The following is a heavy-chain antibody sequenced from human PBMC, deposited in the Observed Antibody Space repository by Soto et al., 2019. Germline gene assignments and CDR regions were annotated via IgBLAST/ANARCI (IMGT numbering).Heavy chain of an antibody. CDR1: GFTFSSYA. V-gene: IGHV3-23*01. Sequence: EVQLLESGGGLVQPGGSLRLSCAASGFTFSSYAMSCVRQAPGKGLEWVSTISGSGDTTYYTDSVKGRFTISRDNSKNTLYLQLNSLRAEDTAVYYCAKLQYFSNYAYYYYYMDVWGKGTTVTVSS. CDR3: AKLQYFSNYAYYYYYMDV. D-gene: IGHD4-4*01. CDR2: ISGSGDTT. J-gene: IGHJ6*03.